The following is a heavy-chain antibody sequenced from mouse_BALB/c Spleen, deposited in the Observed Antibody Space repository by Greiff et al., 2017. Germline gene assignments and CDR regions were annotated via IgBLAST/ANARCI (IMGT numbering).Heavy chain of an antibody. V-gene: IGHV5-17*02. Sequence: EVKLVESGGGLVQPGGSRKLSCAASGFTFSSFGMHWVRQAPEKGLEWVAYISSGSSTIYYADTVKGRFTIPRDNPKNTLFLQMTSLRSEDTAMYYCARSGYDYVSYFDYWGQGTTLTVSS. CDR3: ARSGYDYVSYFDY. D-gene: IGHD2-4*01. J-gene: IGHJ2*01. CDR1: GFTFSSFG. CDR2: ISSGSSTI.